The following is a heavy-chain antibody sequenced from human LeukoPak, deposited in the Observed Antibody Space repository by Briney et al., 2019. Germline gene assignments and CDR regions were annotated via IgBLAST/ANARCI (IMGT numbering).Heavy chain of an antibody. J-gene: IGHJ6*04. D-gene: IGHD3-22*01. CDR3: ARAHYASSNIKVPFDV. CDR2: IDPSAGST. CDR1: GYTFTNFY. Sequence: ASVRVSCKASGYTFTNFYMHWVRQAPGQGLEWMGVIDPSAGSTTYAQKFQGRVTMTRDTATSTVYMELSSLRSEDTAVYYCARAHYASSNIKVPFDVWDKGTTVTVSS. V-gene: IGHV1-46*01.